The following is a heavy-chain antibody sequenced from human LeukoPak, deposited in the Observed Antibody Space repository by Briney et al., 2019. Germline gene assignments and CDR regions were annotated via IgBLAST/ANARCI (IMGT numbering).Heavy chain of an antibody. CDR3: ARGRPVTIRYWYFDL. CDR1: GGSISSYY. D-gene: IGHD4-17*01. Sequence: SETLSLTCTVTGGSISSYYWSWIRQPAGKGLEWIGRIYTSGSTNYNPSLKSRVTMSVDTSKNQFSLKLSSVTAADTAVYYCARGRPVTIRYWYFDLWGRGTPVTVSS. J-gene: IGHJ2*01. CDR2: IYTSGST. V-gene: IGHV4-4*07.